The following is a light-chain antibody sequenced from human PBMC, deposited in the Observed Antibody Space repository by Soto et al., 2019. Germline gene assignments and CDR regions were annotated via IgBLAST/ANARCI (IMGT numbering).Light chain of an antibody. J-gene: IGKJ3*01. Sequence: DIQMTQSPSSLSASIGDRVTITCRASQYIDNYLAWYQQRPGQVPQLLIYNASSLQSGVSSRFSGSGSGTDFTLTISSLQPEDVAAYYSQKYYNVDFTFGPGTKVDIK. CDR1: QYIDNY. V-gene: IGKV1-27*01. CDR2: NAS. CDR3: QKYYNVDFT.